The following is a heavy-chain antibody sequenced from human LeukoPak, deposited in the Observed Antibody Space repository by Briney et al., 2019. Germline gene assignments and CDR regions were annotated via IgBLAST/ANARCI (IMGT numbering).Heavy chain of an antibody. CDR3: ARDVRSTSQYDVFDI. CDR1: GFTFSSSP. J-gene: IGHJ3*02. D-gene: IGHD2-2*01. V-gene: IGHV3-21*04. Sequence: PGGSLRLSRAASGFTFSSSPMSWVRQAPGKGLEWVSGITSSGGDTAYADSVKGRFTISRDNAKNSLYLQMNSLRAEDTALYYCARDVRSTSQYDVFDIWGQGTMVTVSS. CDR2: ITSSGGDT.